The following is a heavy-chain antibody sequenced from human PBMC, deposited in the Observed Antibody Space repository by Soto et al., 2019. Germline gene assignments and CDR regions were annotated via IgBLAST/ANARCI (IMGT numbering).Heavy chain of an antibody. J-gene: IGHJ6*02. D-gene: IGHD2-2*01. V-gene: IGHV4-34*01. CDR2: INHSGST. CDR1: GGSFSCYY. CDR3: ERGRYCMSNRCYRTPNVYGYYGMEV. Sequence: AETLALTFAVYGGSFSCYYWSWIRQPPGKVLELIGEINHSGSTNYNPSLKSRVTISVDTSKNQFSLKLSSVTAADTDVYYCERGRYCMSNRCYRTPNVYGYYGMEVWGQGTTVTVSS.